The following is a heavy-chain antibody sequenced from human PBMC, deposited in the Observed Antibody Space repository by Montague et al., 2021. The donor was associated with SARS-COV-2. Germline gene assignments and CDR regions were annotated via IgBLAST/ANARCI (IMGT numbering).Heavy chain of an antibody. Sequence: TLSLTCTVSGGSISSGSYSWSWIRQGPGKGLEWIGNIYYSGSAYYSPSLRSRATLSVDMSKNQFSLNLSSVTAADTAVYYCARVDAASGTPYCDYWGQGTLVTVSS. V-gene: IGHV4-31*03. J-gene: IGHJ4*02. CDR2: IYYSGSA. CDR1: GGSISSGSYS. D-gene: IGHD6-13*01. CDR3: ARVDAASGTPYCDY.